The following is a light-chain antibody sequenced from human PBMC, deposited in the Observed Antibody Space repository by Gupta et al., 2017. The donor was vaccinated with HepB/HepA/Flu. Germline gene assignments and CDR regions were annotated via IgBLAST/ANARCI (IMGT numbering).Light chain of an antibody. CDR3: MQSLLTPT. CDR1: QSLLQRSGCNY. Sequence: DTVMTQSPLSLSVTTGEPTSISCRSSQSLLQRSGCNYLDWYRQKPGQSQQLMIYLGSKRACGVPDRFSGRGGGTDFTLKSSRGEAEDVGVYYCMQSLLTPTFGQGTKVEIK. V-gene: IGKV2-28*01. J-gene: IGKJ1*01. CDR2: LGS.